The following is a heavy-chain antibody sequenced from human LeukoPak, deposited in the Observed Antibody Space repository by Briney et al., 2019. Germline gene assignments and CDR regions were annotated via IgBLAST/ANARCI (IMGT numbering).Heavy chain of an antibody. D-gene: IGHD2-21*01. CDR1: GYPFNNFG. Sequence: ASVKVSCTTSGYPFNNFGVNWVRQAPGQGLEWMGWISGHNGDTRYAQRFQGRVTLTTDTSASTAYMELWSLTSDDTAVYYCAGGSGHIVVVSALPDFWGQGTLVTVSS. J-gene: IGHJ4*02. V-gene: IGHV1-18*01. CDR3: AGGSGHIVVVSALPDF. CDR2: ISGHNGDT.